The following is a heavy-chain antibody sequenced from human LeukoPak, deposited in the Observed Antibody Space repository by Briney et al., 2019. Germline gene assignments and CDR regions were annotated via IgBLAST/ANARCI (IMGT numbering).Heavy chain of an antibody. V-gene: IGHV1-69*13. D-gene: IGHD5-24*01. CDR2: IIPIFGTA. J-gene: IGHJ3*02. CDR1: GYTFTGYY. CDR3: ARNGDGYHAFDI. Sequence: SVKVSCKASGYTFTGYYMHWVRQAPGQGLEWMGGIIPIFGTANYAQKFQGRVTITADESTSTAYMELSSLRSEDTAVYYCARNGDGYHAFDIWGQGTMVTVSS.